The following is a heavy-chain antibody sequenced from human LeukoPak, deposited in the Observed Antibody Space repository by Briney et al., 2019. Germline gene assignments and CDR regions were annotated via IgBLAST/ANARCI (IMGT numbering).Heavy chain of an antibody. J-gene: IGHJ3*02. CDR2: INPSCGST. CDR1: GYTFTSYD. D-gene: IGHD1-20*01. CDR3: ARDITLDPNIFDI. V-gene: IGHV1-46*01. Sequence: ASVKVSCKAAGYTFTSYDMHWVRRAPGQGLEWMGIINPSCGSTSYAQKFQGRVTMTRDTSTSTVYTEMSSLRSEDTAVYYCARDITLDPNIFDIWGQGTMVTVSS.